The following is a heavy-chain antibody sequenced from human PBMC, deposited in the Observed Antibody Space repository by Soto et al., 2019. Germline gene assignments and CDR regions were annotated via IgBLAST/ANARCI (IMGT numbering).Heavy chain of an antibody. D-gene: IGHD3-16*01. CDR2: ISYDGSNK. V-gene: IGHV3-30*18. CDR3: AKDRGSGMDV. J-gene: IGHJ6*02. CDR1: GFTFSSYG. Sequence: ESGGGVVQPGRSLRLSCAASGFTFSSYGMHWVRQAPGKGLEWVAVISYDGSNKYYADSVKGRFTISRDNSKNTLYLQMNSLRAEDTAVYYCAKDRGSGMDVWGQGTTVTVSS.